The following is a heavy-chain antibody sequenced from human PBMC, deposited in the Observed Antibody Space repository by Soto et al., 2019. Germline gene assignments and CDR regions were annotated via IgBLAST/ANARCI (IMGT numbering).Heavy chain of an antibody. J-gene: IGHJ6*04. CDR1: GGSISSSSYY. V-gene: IGHV4-39*01. CDR2: IYYSGST. Sequence: SETLSLTCTVSGGSISSSSYYWGWIRQPPGKGLEWIGSIYYSGSTYYNPSLKSRVTISVDTSKNQFSLKLSSVTAADTAVYYCARFMIFGVVRKDVWGKGTTVTVSS. CDR3: ARFMIFGVVRKDV. D-gene: IGHD3-3*01.